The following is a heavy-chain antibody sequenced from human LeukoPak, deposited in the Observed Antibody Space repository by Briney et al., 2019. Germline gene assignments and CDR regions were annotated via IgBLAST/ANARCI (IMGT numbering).Heavy chain of an antibody. V-gene: IGHV4-4*07. CDR3: ARASYGGNYYYYYMDV. J-gene: IGHJ6*03. Sequence: GSLRLSCAASGFTVSSNYMSWIRQPAGKGLEWIGRTYTSGSTNYNPSLKSRVTISVDTSKNQFSLKLSSVTAADTAVYYCARASYGGNYYYYYMDVWGKGTTVTVSS. D-gene: IGHD4-23*01. CDR2: TYTSGST. CDR1: GFTVSSNY.